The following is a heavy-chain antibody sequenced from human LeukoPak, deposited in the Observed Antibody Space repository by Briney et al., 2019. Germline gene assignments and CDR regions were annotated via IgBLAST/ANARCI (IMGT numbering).Heavy chain of an antibody. J-gene: IGHJ6*02. Sequence: ASVKVSCKASGYTFTGYYMHWVRQAPGQGLEWMGWINPNSGGTNYAQKFQGRVTMTWDTSISTAYMELSRLRSDDTAVYYCAREDGSYPYYYYGMDVWGQGTTVTVSS. D-gene: IGHD1-26*01. CDR2: INPNSGGT. CDR3: AREDGSYPYYYYGMDV. CDR1: GYTFTGYY. V-gene: IGHV1-2*02.